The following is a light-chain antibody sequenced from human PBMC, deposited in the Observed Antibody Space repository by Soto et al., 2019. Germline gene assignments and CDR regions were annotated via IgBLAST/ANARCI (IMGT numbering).Light chain of an antibody. CDR1: QSVSSN. CDR3: QQYGSSPWT. V-gene: IGKV3-20*01. J-gene: IGKJ1*01. CDR2: GAS. Sequence: IVMTQSPATLSVSPSERATLSCRASQSVSSNLAWYQHKPGQAPRLLIYGASTRATGIPDRFSGSGSGTDFTLTINGLEPEDFAMYFCQQYGSSPWTFGQGTNVDIK.